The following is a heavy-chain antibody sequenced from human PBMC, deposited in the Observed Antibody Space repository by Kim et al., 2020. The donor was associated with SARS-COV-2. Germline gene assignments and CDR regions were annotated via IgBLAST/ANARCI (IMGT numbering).Heavy chain of an antibody. V-gene: IGHV1-46*01. CDR2: VNPTDGSS. CDR1: GFTFTSYY. Sequence: ASVKVSCKASGFTFTSYYLHWVRQAPGQGLEWMEVVNPTDGSSTYAQKFQGRVTMTGDTSTNTVYMELSSLRSEDTAVYYCGRGQYYSDNTGYYYVHYWGQGTLVTVSS. D-gene: IGHD3-22*01. J-gene: IGHJ4*02. CDR3: GRGQYYSDNTGYYYVHY.